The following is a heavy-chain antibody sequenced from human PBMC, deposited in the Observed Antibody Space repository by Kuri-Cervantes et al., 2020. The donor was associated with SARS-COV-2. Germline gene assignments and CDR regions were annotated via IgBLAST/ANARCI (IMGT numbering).Heavy chain of an antibody. V-gene: IGHV3-9*01. D-gene: IGHD1-1*01. CDR1: GLSLEDYA. J-gene: IGHJ4*02. CDR2: ISWNSGSI. Sequence: SLKISCAASGLSLEDYAMHWVRQAPGKGLEWVSGISWNSGSIGYADSVKGRFTISRDNAKNSLYLQMNSLRAEDTAVYYCVRDGDHWNFDYWGQGTLVTVSS. CDR3: VRDGDHWNFDY.